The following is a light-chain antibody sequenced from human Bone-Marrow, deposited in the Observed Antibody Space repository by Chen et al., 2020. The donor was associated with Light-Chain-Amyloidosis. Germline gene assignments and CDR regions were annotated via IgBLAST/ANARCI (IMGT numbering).Light chain of an antibody. CDR2: DDS. V-gene: IGLV3-21*02. Sequence: SYVLTQPSSVSVAPGQTATIACGGNNIGSTSVHWYQQTPGQAPLLAVYDDSDRPAWIPERLSGSNAGNTATLTIRRVEAGEEADYYGQVWDRSSDRPVFGGGTKLTVL. J-gene: IGLJ3*02. CDR1: NIGSTS. CDR3: QVWDRSSDRPV.